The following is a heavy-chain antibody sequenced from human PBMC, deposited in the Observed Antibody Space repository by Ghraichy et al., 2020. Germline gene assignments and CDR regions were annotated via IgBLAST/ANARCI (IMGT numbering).Heavy chain of an antibody. CDR3: ARGGGSSGYYYPYYFDY. V-gene: IGHV1-2*02. CDR1: GHTFTGYF. D-gene: IGHD3-22*01. J-gene: IGHJ4*02. Sequence: ASVKVSCKASGHTFTGYFMHWVRQAPGQGLEWMGWINPNSGGTNYAQKFEGRVTMTWDTSISTAYMELSRLGSDDTAVYYCARGGGSSGYYYPYYFDYWGQGTLVTVSS. CDR2: INPNSGGT.